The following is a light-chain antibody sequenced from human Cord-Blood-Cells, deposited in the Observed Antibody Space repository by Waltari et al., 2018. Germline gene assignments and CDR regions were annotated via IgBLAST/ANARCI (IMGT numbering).Light chain of an antibody. CDR3: QQYNSFT. V-gene: IGKV1-5*01. CDR2: DAS. J-gene: IGKJ4*01. Sequence: DIQMTQSPSTLSASVGDRVTIPCRASQSISSWLAWYHQKPGKAPKLLIYDASSLESGVPSRFSGRGSGTEFTLTISSLQPDDFATYYCQQYNSFTFGGGTKVEIK. CDR1: QSISSW.